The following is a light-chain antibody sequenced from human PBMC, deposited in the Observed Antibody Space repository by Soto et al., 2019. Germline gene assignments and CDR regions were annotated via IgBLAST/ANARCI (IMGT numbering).Light chain of an antibody. CDR3: QQYKDWPPVT. J-gene: IGKJ2*01. V-gene: IGKV3-15*01. Sequence: EIVMTQSPVTLSVSPGGRATLSCRASQSVTSSLAWYQQKPGQAPRLLIYGASTRATGIPARFSGSGSGTEFTLTITSLQSEDFAVYYCQQYKDWPPVTFGQGTKLEIK. CDR1: QSVTSS. CDR2: GAS.